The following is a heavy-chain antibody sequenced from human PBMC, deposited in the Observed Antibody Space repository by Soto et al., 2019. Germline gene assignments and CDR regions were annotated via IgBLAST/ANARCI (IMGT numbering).Heavy chain of an antibody. J-gene: IGHJ4*02. CDR1: GYSFTSYW. Sequence: GESLKISCKGSGYSFTSYWIGWVRQMPGKGLEWMGIIYPGDSDTRYSPSFQGQVTISADKSISTAYLQWSSLKASDTAMYYCARQVCRGGSCHQSFVFWGQGTPVIVSS. CDR2: IYPGDSDT. D-gene: IGHD2-15*01. CDR3: ARQVCRGGSCHQSFVF. V-gene: IGHV5-51*01.